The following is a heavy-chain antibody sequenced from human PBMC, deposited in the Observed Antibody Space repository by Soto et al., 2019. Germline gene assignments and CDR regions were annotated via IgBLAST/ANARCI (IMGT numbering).Heavy chain of an antibody. Sequence: GASVKVSCKASGYTFFNYGITWLRQAPGQGLEWMGWSSTYNSNTIYAQKVQGRVTMTTDTSTSTAYMELRSLRSDDTAVYYCATHGNDWGKGTLVTVSS. J-gene: IGHJ4*02. D-gene: IGHD2-15*01. CDR1: GYTFFNYG. CDR3: ATHGND. V-gene: IGHV1-18*01. CDR2: SSTYNSNT.